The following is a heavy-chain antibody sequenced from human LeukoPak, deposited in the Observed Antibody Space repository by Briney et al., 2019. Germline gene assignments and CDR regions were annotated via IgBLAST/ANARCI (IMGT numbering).Heavy chain of an antibody. CDR2: IYYSGST. Sequence: GSLRLSCAASGFTVSSNYMNWVRQPPGKGLEWIGSIYYSGSTYYNPSLKSRVTISIDTSKNQFSLKLSSVTAADTAVYYCARRGSSFFDYWGQGILVTVSS. CDR3: ARRGSSFFDY. D-gene: IGHD6-13*01. CDR1: GFTVSSNY. J-gene: IGHJ4*02. V-gene: IGHV4-39*01.